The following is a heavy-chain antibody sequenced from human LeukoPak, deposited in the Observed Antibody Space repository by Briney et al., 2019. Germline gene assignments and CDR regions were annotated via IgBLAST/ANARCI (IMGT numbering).Heavy chain of an antibody. CDR1: GGSISSGGYY. CDR3: ARGEYDSSGYYYAI. Sequence: SQTLSLTCPVSGGSISSGGYYWSWIRQHPGKGLEWIGYIYYSGSTYYNPSLKSRVTISVDTSKNQFSLKLSSVTAADTAVYYCARGEYDSSGYYYAIWGQGTLVTVSS. CDR2: IYYSGST. J-gene: IGHJ4*02. V-gene: IGHV4-31*03. D-gene: IGHD3-22*01.